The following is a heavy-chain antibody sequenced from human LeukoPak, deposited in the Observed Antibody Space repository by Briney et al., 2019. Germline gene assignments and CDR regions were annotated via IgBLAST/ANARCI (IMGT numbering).Heavy chain of an antibody. J-gene: IGHJ5*02. CDR3: AKGYCSGGSCYDWFDP. CDR2: ISWNSGSI. D-gene: IGHD2-15*01. V-gene: IGHV3-9*01. Sequence: GGTLRLSCAASGFTFDDYAMHWVRQAPGKGLGWVSGISWNSGSIGYADSVKGRFTISRDNAKNSLYLQMNSLRAEDTALYYCAKGYCSGGSCYDWFDPWGQGTLVTVSS. CDR1: GFTFDDYA.